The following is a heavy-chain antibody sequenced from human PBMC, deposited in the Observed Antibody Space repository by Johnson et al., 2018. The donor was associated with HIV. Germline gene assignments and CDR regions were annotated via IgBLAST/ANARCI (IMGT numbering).Heavy chain of an antibody. J-gene: IGHJ3*02. V-gene: IGHV3-64*01. CDR1: GFTFSRYA. CDR3: ARGEGRIPHAFDI. Sequence: EVQLVESGGGLVQPGGSLRLSCAAYGFTFSRYAMHWVRQAPGKGLDYVSAISRDGGSTYYANSVKGRFTISRDNSKNTLYLQMGSLRAEDMAVYYCARGEGRIPHAFDIWGQGTMVTVSS. D-gene: IGHD2-2*02. CDR2: ISRDGGST.